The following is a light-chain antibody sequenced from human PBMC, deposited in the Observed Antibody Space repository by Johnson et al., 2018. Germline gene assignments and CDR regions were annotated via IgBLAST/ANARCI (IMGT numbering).Light chain of an antibody. Sequence: QSVLTQPPSVSAAPGQKVTISCSGSSSNIGNNYVSWYQQLPGTAPKLLIYENNKRPSGIPDQFSGSKSGTSATLGIPRLQTGDEADYYSGTWDSRLSAGNVFGTGTKVTVL. CDR2: ENN. CDR3: GTWDSRLSAGNV. V-gene: IGLV1-51*02. CDR1: SSNIGNNY. J-gene: IGLJ1*01.